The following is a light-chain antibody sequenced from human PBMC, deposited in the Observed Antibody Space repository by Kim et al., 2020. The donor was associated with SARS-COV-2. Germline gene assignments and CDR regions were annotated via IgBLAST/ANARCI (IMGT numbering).Light chain of an antibody. Sequence: SYELTQPPSVSVAPGKTATITCGGDDIGIQSVYWYQHKPGQAPVLVIFYDNDRPSGIPERFAGSNSGNTATLTISRVEAGDEADYYCQVWDISSAHVVFGGGTQLTVL. CDR2: YDN. CDR3: QVWDISSAHVV. V-gene: IGLV3-21*04. J-gene: IGLJ2*01. CDR1: DIGIQS.